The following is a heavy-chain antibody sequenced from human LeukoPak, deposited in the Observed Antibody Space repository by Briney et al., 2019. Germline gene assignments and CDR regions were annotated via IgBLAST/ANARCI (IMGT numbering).Heavy chain of an antibody. CDR2: IWYDGTSK. J-gene: IGHJ5*02. Sequence: PGRSLRLSCAASGFSLSAYGVHWVRQAPGKGLEWVAVIWYDGTSKDYADSVKGRFTFSRDNSKNTLYLQMNSLRAEDTAVYYCAKGGTGLYNWFDPWGQGTLVTVSS. CDR1: GFSLSAYG. V-gene: IGHV3-33*06. CDR3: AKGGTGLYNWFDP.